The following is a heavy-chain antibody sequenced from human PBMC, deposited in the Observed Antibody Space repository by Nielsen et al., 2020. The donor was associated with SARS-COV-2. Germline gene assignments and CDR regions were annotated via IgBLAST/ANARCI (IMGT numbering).Heavy chain of an antibody. CDR2: INPSGGST. J-gene: IGHJ4*02. CDR1: GYTFTSYY. CDR3: ARGTPLAAAGLPGPR. V-gene: IGHV1-46*01. D-gene: IGHD6-13*01. Sequence: ASVKVSCKASGYTFTSYYMHWVRQAPGQGLEWMGIINPSGGSTSYAQKFQGRVTMTRDTSTSTVYMELSSLRSEDTAMYYCARGTPLAAAGLPGPRWGQGTLVTVSS.